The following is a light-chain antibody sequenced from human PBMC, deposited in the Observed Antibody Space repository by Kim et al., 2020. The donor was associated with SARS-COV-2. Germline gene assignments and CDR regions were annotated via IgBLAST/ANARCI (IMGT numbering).Light chain of an antibody. CDR1: QSSSNY. Sequence: SVGERVTITCRSSQSSSNYLKWDQKKPGKAPKLMIYAASNLQRGVPSRFIGRGYGTDFTLTIISLQPEDFATYYWQQSYTIPLFTLGPGTKVDIK. J-gene: IGKJ3*01. CDR2: AAS. V-gene: IGKV1-39*01. CDR3: QQSYTIPLFT.